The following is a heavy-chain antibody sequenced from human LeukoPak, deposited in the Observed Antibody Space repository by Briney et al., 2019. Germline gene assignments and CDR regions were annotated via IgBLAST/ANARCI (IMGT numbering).Heavy chain of an antibody. CDR1: GGSISSYY. D-gene: IGHD3-10*01. J-gene: IGHJ4*02. CDR3: TRVHYSGSGLSSYFDY. V-gene: IGHV4-4*07. Sequence: SETLSLTCTVPGGSISSYYWSWIRQPAGKGLEWIGRIYTSGSTNYNPSLKSRVTMSVDTSKNQFSLNLRTVTSADTAVYYCTRVHYSGSGLSSYFDYWGQGTLVTVSS. CDR2: IYTSGST.